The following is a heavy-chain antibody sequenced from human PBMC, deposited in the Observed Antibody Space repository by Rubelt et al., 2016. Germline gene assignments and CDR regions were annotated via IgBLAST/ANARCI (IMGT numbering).Heavy chain of an antibody. CDR2: IKLDGTEK. CDR3: ARTGKG. CDR1: GFTFSSYW. V-gene: IGHV3-7*04. Sequence: EVQLVESGGVVVPPGGSLRLSCAASGFTFSSYWMSWVRQAPGKGLEWVANIKLDGTEKHYVDSVKGRFTISRDNAKDALYLQRNSLRAKDTAVYYCARTGKGWGQGTLVTVSS. J-gene: IGHJ4*02.